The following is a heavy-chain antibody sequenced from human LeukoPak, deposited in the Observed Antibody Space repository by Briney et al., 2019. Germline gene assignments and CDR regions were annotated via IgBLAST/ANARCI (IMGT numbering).Heavy chain of an antibody. CDR1: GGSFSGYY. CDR2: INHSGST. CDR3: ARARGSYFDY. J-gene: IGHJ4*02. D-gene: IGHD1-26*01. V-gene: IGHV4-34*01. Sequence: SETLSLTCAVYGGSFSGYYWSWIRQPPGKGLEWIGEINHSGSTNYNPSLKSRVTMSVDTSKNQFSLKLSSVTAADTAVYYCARARGSYFDYWGQGTLVTVSS.